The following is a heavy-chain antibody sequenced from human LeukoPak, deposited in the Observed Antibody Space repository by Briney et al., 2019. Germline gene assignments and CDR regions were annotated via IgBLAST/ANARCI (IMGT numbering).Heavy chain of an antibody. V-gene: IGHV3-7*01. CDR1: GFPFNVQT. J-gene: IGHJ4*02. CDR2: MRQDGSEI. CDR3: ARGGATRGRFEN. D-gene: IGHD1-26*01. Sequence: HPGGSLRLSCAASGFPFNVQTMSWVRQAPGKGLDWVASMRQDGSEIYYVDSVKGRFTISRDNPKNSLYLQMNSLRAEDTAVYYCARGGATRGRFENWGQGTPVTVSS.